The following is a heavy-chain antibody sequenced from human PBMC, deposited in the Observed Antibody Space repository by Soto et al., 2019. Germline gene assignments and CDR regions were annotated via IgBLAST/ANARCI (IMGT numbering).Heavy chain of an antibody. J-gene: IGHJ6*03. Sequence: SETLSLTCAVYGGSFSGYYWSWIRQPPGKGLEWIGEINHSGSTNYNRFLKSRVTISVDTSKNQFSLKLSPGTDADTAVYYCARALGVYYCYMDVWGKGTTVTVSS. D-gene: IGHD3-16*01. CDR2: INHSGST. CDR1: GGSFSGYY. V-gene: IGHV4-34*01. CDR3: ARALGVYYCYMDV.